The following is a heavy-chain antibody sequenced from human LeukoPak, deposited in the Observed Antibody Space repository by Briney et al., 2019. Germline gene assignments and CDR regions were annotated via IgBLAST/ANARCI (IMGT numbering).Heavy chain of an antibody. CDR2: INHSGST. V-gene: IGHV4-34*01. D-gene: IGHD1-14*01. CDR3: ARGEPRRY. Sequence: SETLSLTCAVYGGSFSGYYWSWIRQPPGKGLEWIGEINHSGSTNYNPSLKSRVTISVDTSKNQFSLKLSSVTAADTAVYYCARGEPRRYWGQGTLVTVSS. J-gene: IGHJ4*02. CDR1: GGSFSGYY.